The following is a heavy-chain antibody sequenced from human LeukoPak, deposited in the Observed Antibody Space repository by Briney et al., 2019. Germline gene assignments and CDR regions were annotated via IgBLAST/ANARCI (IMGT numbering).Heavy chain of an antibody. Sequence: GGSLRLSCAASGFTFSDYYMSWISQAPGKGLEWVTYISSSGSTIYYADSVKGRFTVSRDNSKNTLYLQMNSLRAEDTAVYYCARYGDYEVDYGMDVWGQGTTVTVSS. CDR1: GFTFSDYY. V-gene: IGHV3-11*04. CDR2: ISSSGSTI. D-gene: IGHD4-17*01. J-gene: IGHJ6*02. CDR3: ARYGDYEVDYGMDV.